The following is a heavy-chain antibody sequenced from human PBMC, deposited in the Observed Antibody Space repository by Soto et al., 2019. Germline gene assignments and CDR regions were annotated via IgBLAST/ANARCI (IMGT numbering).Heavy chain of an antibody. CDR1: GYNFAHYW. D-gene: IGHD6-19*01. Sequence: PGESLKISCKGSGYNFAHYWIGWVRQMPGKGLECMGIIYPGDSDTRYSPSFQGQVTITADKSISTAYVQWNSLKASDTAIYYCVRQRIYNSGHPFDYWGQGTLVTVSS. V-gene: IGHV5-51*01. CDR3: VRQRIYNSGHPFDY. CDR2: IYPGDSDT. J-gene: IGHJ4*02.